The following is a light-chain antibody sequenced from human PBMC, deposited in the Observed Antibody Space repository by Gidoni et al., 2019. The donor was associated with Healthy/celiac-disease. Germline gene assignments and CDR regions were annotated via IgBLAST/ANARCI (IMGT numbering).Light chain of an antibody. CDR1: QSVSSN. Sequence: EILMTQSPAPLSVSPGERATLSCRASQSVSSNLAWYQQKPGQAPRRLIYGASTRATGIPARFRGSGSGTEFTLTISSLKSEDFAVYYCQQYKNWPPLTFGGGTKVEIK. V-gene: IGKV3-15*01. J-gene: IGKJ4*01. CDR2: GAS. CDR3: QQYKNWPPLT.